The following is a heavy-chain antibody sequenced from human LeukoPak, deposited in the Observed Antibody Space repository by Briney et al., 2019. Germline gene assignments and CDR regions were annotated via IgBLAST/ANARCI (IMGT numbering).Heavy chain of an antibody. CDR2: ISGSGGST. Sequence: GGPLRLSCAASGFTFSSYAMSWVRQAPGKGLEWVSAISGSGGSTYYADSVKGRFTISRDNSKNTLYLQMNSLRAEDTAVYYCAKDSKASGYDSADFDYWGQGTLVTVSS. CDR1: GFTFSSYA. V-gene: IGHV3-23*01. CDR3: AKDSKASGYDSADFDY. D-gene: IGHD5-12*01. J-gene: IGHJ4*02.